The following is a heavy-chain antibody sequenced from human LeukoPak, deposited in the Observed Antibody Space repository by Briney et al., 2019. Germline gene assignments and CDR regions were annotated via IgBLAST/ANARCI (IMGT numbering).Heavy chain of an antibody. CDR2: MEQDGSEK. Sequence: GGSLRLSCAASGFTFSSYWMTWVRQAPGKGLEWVANMEQDGSEKYYVDSVKGRFTISRDNAKNSLYLQMNSLRAEDTAVYYCARENWNYGLFDYWGQGTLVTVSS. CDR1: GFTFSSYW. CDR3: ARENWNYGLFDY. J-gene: IGHJ4*02. D-gene: IGHD1-7*01. V-gene: IGHV3-7*01.